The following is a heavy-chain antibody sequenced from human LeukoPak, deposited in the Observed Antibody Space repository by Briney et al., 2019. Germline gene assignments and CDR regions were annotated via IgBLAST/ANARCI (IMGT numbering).Heavy chain of an antibody. D-gene: IGHD3-9*01. CDR2: INTNTGNP. Sequence: ASVKVSCKASGGTFSSYAISWVRQAPGQGLEWMGWINTNTGNPTYAQGFTGRFVFSLDTSVSTAYLQISSLKAEDTAVYYCARTPVYYDILTGYYHYYYYGMDVWGQGTTVTVSS. CDR1: GGTFSSYA. V-gene: IGHV7-4-1*02. CDR3: ARTPVYYDILTGYYHYYYYGMDV. J-gene: IGHJ6*02.